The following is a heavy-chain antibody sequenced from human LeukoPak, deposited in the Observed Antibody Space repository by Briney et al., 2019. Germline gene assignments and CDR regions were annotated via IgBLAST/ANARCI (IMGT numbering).Heavy chain of an antibody. D-gene: IGHD7-27*01. Sequence: SETLSLTCAVYGGSFSNYYWSWIRQPPGKGLEWIGEINHSGSTNYNPSLKSRVTISVDKSKNQFSLKLSSVTAADTAVYYCAKLGIYGHWYFDLWGRGTLVTVSS. V-gene: IGHV4-34*01. J-gene: IGHJ2*01. CDR1: GGSFSNYY. CDR2: INHSGST. CDR3: AKLGIYGHWYFDL.